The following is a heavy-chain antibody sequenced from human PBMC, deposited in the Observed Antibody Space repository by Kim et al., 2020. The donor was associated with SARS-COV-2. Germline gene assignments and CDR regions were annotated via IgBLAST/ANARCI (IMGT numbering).Heavy chain of an antibody. Sequence: GGSLRLSCAASGFTFSSYEMNWVRQAPGKGLEWVSYISSSGSTIYYADSVKGRFTISRDNAKNSLYLQMNSLRAEDTAVYYCARGVRSIVVVVVVHFDYWGQGTLVTVSS. V-gene: IGHV3-48*03. CDR1: GFTFSSYE. CDR3: ARGVRSIVVVVVVHFDY. D-gene: IGHD2-15*01. J-gene: IGHJ4*02. CDR2: ISSSGSTI.